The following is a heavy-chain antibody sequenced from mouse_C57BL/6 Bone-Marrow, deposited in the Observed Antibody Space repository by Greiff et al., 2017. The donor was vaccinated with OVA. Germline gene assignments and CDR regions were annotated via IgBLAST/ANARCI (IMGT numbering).Heavy chain of an antibody. D-gene: IGHD1-1*01. Sequence: EVQVVESGGGLVQPGGSLKLSCAASGFTFSDYGMAWVRQAPRKGPEWVAFISNLAYSIYYADTVTGRFTISRENAKNTLYLEMSSLRSEDTAMYYCARGYYGSSLSWFAYWGQGTLVTVSA. CDR3: ARGYYGSSLSWFAY. CDR2: ISNLAYSI. CDR1: GFTFSDYG. V-gene: IGHV5-15*01. J-gene: IGHJ3*01.